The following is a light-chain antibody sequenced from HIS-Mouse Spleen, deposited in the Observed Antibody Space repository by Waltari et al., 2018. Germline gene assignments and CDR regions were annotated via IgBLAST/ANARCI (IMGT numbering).Light chain of an antibody. CDR2: VAS. Sequence: EIVLTQSPATLSLSPWERATLSCRASQSVSSYLSWYQQKPGQAPRLLIYVASNRATGIPARFSGSGSGTDFTLTISSLEPEDFAVYYCQQRSNWPPFSGGTKVEIK. V-gene: IGKV3-11*01. CDR3: QQRSNWPP. CDR1: QSVSSY. J-gene: IGKJ4*01.